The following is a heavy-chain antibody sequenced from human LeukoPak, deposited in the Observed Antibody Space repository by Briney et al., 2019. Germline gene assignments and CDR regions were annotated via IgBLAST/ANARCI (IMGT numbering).Heavy chain of an antibody. CDR3: ARGGSHDYGDYVYFY. CDR1: GGSISSGDYY. J-gene: IGHJ4*02. D-gene: IGHD4-17*01. V-gene: IGHV4-30-4*01. Sequence: SQTLSLTCTVSGGSISSGDYYWSWIRQPPGKGLEWIGYIYYSGSTYYNPSLKSRVTISVDTSKNQFSLKLSSVTAADTAVYYCARGGSHDYGDYVYFYWGQGTLVTVSS. CDR2: IYYSGST.